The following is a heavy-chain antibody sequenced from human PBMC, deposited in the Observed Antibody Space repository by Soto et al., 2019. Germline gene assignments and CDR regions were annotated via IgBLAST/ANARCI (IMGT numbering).Heavy chain of an antibody. Sequence: GESLKISCKGYGYTFSTSWIGWVRQMPGKGLEWMGIIYPGDFDTRYSPSFQGQVTISADKSISTAYLQWSSLKASDSAIYYCARRRRDILTRSPGTLDYWGQGTLVTVSS. D-gene: IGHD3-9*01. V-gene: IGHV5-51*01. J-gene: IGHJ4*02. CDR1: GYTFSTSW. CDR3: ARRRRDILTRSPGTLDY. CDR2: IYPGDFDT.